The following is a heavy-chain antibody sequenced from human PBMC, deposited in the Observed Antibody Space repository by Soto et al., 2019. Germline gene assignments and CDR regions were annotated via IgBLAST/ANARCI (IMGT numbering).Heavy chain of an antibody. D-gene: IGHD3-10*01. J-gene: IGHJ6*02. V-gene: IGHV1-8*01. CDR2: MNPNSGNT. Sequence: ASVKVSCKASGYTFTSYDINWVRQATGQGLEWMGWMNPNSGNTGYAQKFQGRVTMTRNTSISTAYMELSSLRSEDTAVYYCAGAYGSGSYSRYYYYGMDVWGQGTTVTVSS. CDR1: GYTFTSYD. CDR3: AGAYGSGSYSRYYYYGMDV.